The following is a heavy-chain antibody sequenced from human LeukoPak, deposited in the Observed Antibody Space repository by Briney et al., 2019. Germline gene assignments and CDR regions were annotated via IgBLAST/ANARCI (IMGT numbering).Heavy chain of an antibody. CDR1: GFTFSSYS. J-gene: IGHJ4*02. V-gene: IGHV3-48*04. Sequence: GGSLRLSCAASGFTFSSYSMNWVRQAPGKGLEWVSYISSSSSTIYYADSVKGRFTISRDNAKNSLYLQMNSLRAEDTAVYYCARMSEMAFLDYWGQGTLVTVSS. CDR3: ARMSEMAFLDY. D-gene: IGHD5-24*01. CDR2: ISSSSSTI.